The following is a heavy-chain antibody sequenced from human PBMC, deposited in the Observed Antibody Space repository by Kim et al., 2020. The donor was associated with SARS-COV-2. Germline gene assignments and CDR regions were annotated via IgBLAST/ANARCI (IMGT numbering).Heavy chain of an antibody. Sequence: AQKFQGRVTMTRDTSTSTVYMELSSLRSEDTAVYYCARVVRVSSSSSDYWGQGTLVTVSS. CDR3: ARVVRVSSSSSDY. V-gene: IGHV1-46*01. J-gene: IGHJ4*02. D-gene: IGHD6-13*01.